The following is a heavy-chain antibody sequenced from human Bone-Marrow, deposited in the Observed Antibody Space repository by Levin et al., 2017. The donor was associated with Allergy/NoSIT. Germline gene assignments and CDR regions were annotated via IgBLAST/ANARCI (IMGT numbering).Heavy chain of an antibody. CDR2: IANDARKK. Sequence: PGGSLRLSCAASGFTFSNYAMHWIRQAPGKGLEWVAVIANDARKKYYADSVKGRFTVSRDNSKNTLFLEMNSLRPDDTGVYYCVSPDFGDDSEADWGQGTLVAVSS. V-gene: IGHV3-30*04. D-gene: IGHD4-17*01. CDR1: GFTFSNYA. J-gene: IGHJ4*02. CDR3: VSPDFGDDSEAD.